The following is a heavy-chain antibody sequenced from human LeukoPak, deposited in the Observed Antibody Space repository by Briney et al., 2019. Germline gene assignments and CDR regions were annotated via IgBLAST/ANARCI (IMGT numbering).Heavy chain of an antibody. CDR3: ARRIDRGWGSMFDP. V-gene: IGHV1-2*02. CDR1: GYTFTDYY. Sequence: ASVKVSCKASGYTFTDYYMHWVRQAPGQGLEWMGWINPNSGDTYYAPKFQGRVTMTRDTSISTAYMELSRLRSEDTAVYYCARRIDRGWGSMFDPWGQGTLVTVSS. J-gene: IGHJ5*02. CDR2: INPNSGDT. D-gene: IGHD3-16*01.